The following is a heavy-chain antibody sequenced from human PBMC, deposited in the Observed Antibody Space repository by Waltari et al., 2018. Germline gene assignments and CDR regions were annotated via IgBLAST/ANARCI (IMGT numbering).Heavy chain of an antibody. CDR1: GLTFIPYG. V-gene: IGHV3-30*02. J-gene: IGHJ3*02. D-gene: IGHD4-17*01. CDR3: AKDGDYSLPGYDAFDI. CDR2: IRYDGSYK. Sequence: QVQLVESGGRVVQPGGSLRLSCATHGLTFIPYGIPWVRQTPGKGLEWVAFIRYDGSYKDYADSVKGRFSISRDNSENTLYLQMNDLRPEDTALYYCAKDGDYSLPGYDAFDIWGQGTMVTVSP.